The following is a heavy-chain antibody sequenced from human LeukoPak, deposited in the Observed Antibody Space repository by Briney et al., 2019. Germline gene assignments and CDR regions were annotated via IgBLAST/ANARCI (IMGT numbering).Heavy chain of an antibody. D-gene: IGHD4-23*01. CDR3: ARGHSDGNSEWFDS. CDR1: GGSFSGYY. CDR2: ITYSGSI. J-gene: IGHJ5*01. Sequence: PSETLSLTCAVYGGSFSGYYWSWIRQPPGKGLEWIGKITYSGSINYNPSLKSRVTISVDTSKNQFSLKLRSVTAADTAVYYCARGHSDGNSEWFDSWGQGTLVTVSS. V-gene: IGHV4-34*01.